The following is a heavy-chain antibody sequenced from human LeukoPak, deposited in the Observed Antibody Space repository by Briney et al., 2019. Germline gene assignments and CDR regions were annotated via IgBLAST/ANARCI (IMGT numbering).Heavy chain of an antibody. Sequence: PGGSLRLSCAASGFTFSSYWMSWVRQAPGKGLEWVANINQHGSAKYYVDSVRGRFTVSRDNAKNSLFLQMNSLRAEDTAVYYCAANGGSFDFWGQGTLVTVSS. CDR1: GFTFSSYW. CDR2: INQHGSAK. CDR3: AANGGSFDF. V-gene: IGHV3-7*05. D-gene: IGHD4-23*01. J-gene: IGHJ4*02.